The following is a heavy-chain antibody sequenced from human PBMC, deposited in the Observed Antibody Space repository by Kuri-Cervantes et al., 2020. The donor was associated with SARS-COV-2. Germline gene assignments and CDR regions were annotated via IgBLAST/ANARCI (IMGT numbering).Heavy chain of an antibody. CDR2: IYTSGST. J-gene: IGHJ6*02. CDR1: GGSISSSSYY. Sequence: GSLRLSCTVSGGSISSSSYYWGWIRQPPGNGLEWIGSIYTSGSTNYNPSLKSRVTISVDTSKNQFSLKLSSVTAADTAVYYCARATYYDFWSGYYAAPYYYYGMDVWGQGTTVTVSS. D-gene: IGHD3-3*01. CDR3: ARATYYDFWSGYYAAPYYYYGMDV. V-gene: IGHV4-39*07.